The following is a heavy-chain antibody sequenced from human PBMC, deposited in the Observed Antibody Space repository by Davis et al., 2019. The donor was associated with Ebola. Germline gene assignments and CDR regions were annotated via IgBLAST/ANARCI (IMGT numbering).Heavy chain of an antibody. J-gene: IGHJ6*02. D-gene: IGHD6-19*01. Sequence: SETLSLTCTVSGGSISSSSYYWGWLRQPPGKGLEWIGNIYSSGSTYYSPSLQSRVTISVDTSKNQFSLKLSSVIAADTAVYYCAREAVAVFEGNYYYYGMDVWGQGTTVTVSS. CDR2: IYSSGST. CDR3: AREAVAVFEGNYYYYGMDV. CDR1: GGSISSSSYY. V-gene: IGHV4-39*02.